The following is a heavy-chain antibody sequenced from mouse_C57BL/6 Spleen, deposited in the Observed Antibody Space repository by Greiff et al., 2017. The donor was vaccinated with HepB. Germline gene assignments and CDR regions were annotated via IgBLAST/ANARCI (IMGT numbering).Heavy chain of an antibody. Sequence: VQLQQSGPGLVKPSQSLSLTCSVTGYSITSVYYWNWIRQFPGNKLEWMGYISYDGSNNYNPSLKNRISITRDTSKNQFFLKLNSVTTEDTATYYCARDYYGYDGPFAYWGQGTLVTVSA. J-gene: IGHJ3*01. V-gene: IGHV3-6*01. CDR2: ISYDGSN. D-gene: IGHD2-2*01. CDR3: ARDYYGYDGPFAY. CDR1: GYSITSVYY.